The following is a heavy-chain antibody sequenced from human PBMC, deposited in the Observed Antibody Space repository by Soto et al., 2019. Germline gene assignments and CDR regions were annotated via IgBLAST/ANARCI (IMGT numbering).Heavy chain of an antibody. CDR2: IYPGDSDT. Sequence: GESLKISCKGSGYSFTSYWIGWVRQMPGKGLEWMGIIYPGDSDTRYSPSFKGQVTISADKSISTAYLQWSSLKASDTAFFYCARHGDYPRNYYGMDVWGQGTTVTVSS. J-gene: IGHJ6*02. V-gene: IGHV5-51*01. D-gene: IGHD3-16*01. CDR3: ARHGDYPRNYYGMDV. CDR1: GYSFTSYW.